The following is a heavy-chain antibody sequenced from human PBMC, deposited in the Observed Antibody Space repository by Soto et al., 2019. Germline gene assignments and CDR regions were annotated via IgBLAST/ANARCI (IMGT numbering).Heavy chain of an antibody. CDR1: GFTFSSHA. J-gene: IGHJ5*02. CDR2: IGGSGAAT. CDR3: ARDRGGTHWFDP. D-gene: IGHD1-26*01. V-gene: IGHV3-23*01. Sequence: PGGSLRLSCAASGFTFSSHAMNWVRQAPGKGLEWVSGIGGSGAATNYADSVKGRFTISRDNSKNTLYLQMNSLRAEDTAVYYCARDRGGTHWFDPWGQGTLVTVSS.